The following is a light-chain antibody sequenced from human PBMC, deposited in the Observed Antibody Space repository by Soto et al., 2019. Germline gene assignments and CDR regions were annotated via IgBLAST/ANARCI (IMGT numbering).Light chain of an antibody. V-gene: IGKV1-5*03. Sequence: DIQMTQSPSTLSASVGDRVNITCRASQSINSWLAWYQQKPGKAPKILIYRASDFQTGVPSRFSGSGSGTEFTLTISSLQTDDFATYYCQQYNSYFFTFGPGTKVDVK. J-gene: IGKJ3*01. CDR2: RAS. CDR3: QQYNSYFFT. CDR1: QSINSW.